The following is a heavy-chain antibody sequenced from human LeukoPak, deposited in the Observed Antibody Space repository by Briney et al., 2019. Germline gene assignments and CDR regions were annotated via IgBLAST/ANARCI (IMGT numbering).Heavy chain of an antibody. D-gene: IGHD2-21*02. CDR3: ARSPSVVTATYY. V-gene: IGHV5-51*04. CDR1: GYSFTSYW. CDR2: IYPGDSDT. Sequence: EALKISCKGSGYSFTSYWIGWVRQMPGKGLEWMGIIYPGDSDTRYSLSFQCQLTISADKPISTAYLQWSSLKASDTAMYYCARSPSVVTATYYWGQGTLVTVSS. J-gene: IGHJ4*02.